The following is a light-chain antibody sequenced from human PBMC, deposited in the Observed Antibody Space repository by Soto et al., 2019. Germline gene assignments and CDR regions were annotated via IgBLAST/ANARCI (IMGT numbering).Light chain of an antibody. CDR1: QTISSN. J-gene: IGKJ1*01. CDR3: QQYRMWPRT. CDR2: STS. Sequence: EIVMTQSPVTLSVSPGERATLSCRASQTISSNLAWYQQKPGQAPRLLMSSTSTRGSGVPDRFSGSGSGTEFTLTINSLQPEDLATYFCQQYRMWPRTFGQGTKVEIK. V-gene: IGKV3-15*01.